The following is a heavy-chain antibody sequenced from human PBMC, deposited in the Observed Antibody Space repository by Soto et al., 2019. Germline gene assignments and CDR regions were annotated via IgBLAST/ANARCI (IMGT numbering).Heavy chain of an antibody. J-gene: IGHJ4*02. V-gene: IGHV3-23*01. CDR1: GLTFSNYA. Sequence: EVRLLESGGGLVKPGGSLRLSCATSGLTFSNYAMSWVRQAPGGGLEWVSSMRGSSSTTYYADSVRGRFTISRDRSKNTLYLQMSSLRAEDTALYYGAKNQERELPRVIDFCGQGTLVTVSS. CDR2: MRGSSSTT. D-gene: IGHD1-7*01. CDR3: AKNQERELPRVIDF.